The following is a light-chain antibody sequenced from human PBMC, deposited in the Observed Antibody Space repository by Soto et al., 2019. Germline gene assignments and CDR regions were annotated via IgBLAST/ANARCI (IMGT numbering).Light chain of an antibody. CDR2: DAS. Sequence: EIVLTQSPALLSMSPGERSTLSCLASQSVSSYFAWYQQKPGQAPRLLIYDASNRATGVPARFSGSGSGTDFTLTISSLEPEDFAVYYCQQRRYWPVTFGQGTKVEIK. CDR1: QSVSSY. V-gene: IGKV3-11*01. CDR3: QQRRYWPVT. J-gene: IGKJ1*01.